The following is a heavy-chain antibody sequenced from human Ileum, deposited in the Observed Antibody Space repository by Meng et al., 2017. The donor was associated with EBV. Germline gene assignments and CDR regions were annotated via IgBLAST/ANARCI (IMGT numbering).Heavy chain of an antibody. V-gene: IGHV2-5*02. CDR3: THRPMTSAYYYFDY. D-gene: IGHD3-22*01. Sequence: QITLKESGPTLGKLIQTLTLTCTFSGFSLSTSGVGLGWVRQPPGKALAWLALIYWDDDKRYSPSLKSRLTITKDTSKNQVVLTMTNMDPVDTATYYCTHRPMTSAYYYFDYWGQGTLVTVSS. CDR2: IYWDDDK. CDR1: GFSLSTSGVG. J-gene: IGHJ4*02.